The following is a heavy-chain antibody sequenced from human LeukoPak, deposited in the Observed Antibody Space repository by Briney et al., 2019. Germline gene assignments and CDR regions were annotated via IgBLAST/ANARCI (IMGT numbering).Heavy chain of an antibody. V-gene: IGHV1-8*03. D-gene: IGHD1-26*01. CDR1: GYTFTSYD. J-gene: IGHJ4*02. CDR2: MYPNSGNT. CDR3: ARLLGIVGATTGFNY. Sequence: ASVKVSXKASGYTFTSYDINWVRQATGQGLEWMGWMYPNSGNTGYAQKFQGRVTITMNTSISTAYMELSRLRSEDTAVYYCARLLGIVGATTGFNYWGQGTLVTVSS.